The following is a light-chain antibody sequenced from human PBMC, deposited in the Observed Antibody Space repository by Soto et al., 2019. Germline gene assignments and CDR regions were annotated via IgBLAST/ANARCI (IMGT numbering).Light chain of an antibody. CDR2: HVS. J-gene: IGLJ2*01. CDR3: TSSTTSGTLV. CDR1: SSDVGASHY. Sequence: QSALTQPASVSGSPGQSITISCTGTSSDVGASHYVFWYQQHPAKAPKLMISHVSNRPSGVSNRFSGSKSDNTASLTISGLQAEDEADYYCTSSTTSGTLVFGGGTKLTVL. V-gene: IGLV2-14*03.